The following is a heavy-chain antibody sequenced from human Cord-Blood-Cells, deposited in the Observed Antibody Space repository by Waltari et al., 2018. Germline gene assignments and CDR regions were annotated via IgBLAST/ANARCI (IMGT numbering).Heavy chain of an antibody. D-gene: IGHD6-6*01. CDR3: ARGPAARPSYNWFDP. CDR1: GYTLTELS. CDR2: FDPEDGET. V-gene: IGHV1-24*01. Sequence: QVQLVQSGAEVKKPGASVKVSCKVSGYTLTELSMHWVRQAPGKGLEWLGGFDPEDGETSYAQKFQGRCTMTEDTSTDTAYMERSSLRSEDTAVYYCARGPAARPSYNWFDPWGQGTLVTVSS. J-gene: IGHJ5*02.